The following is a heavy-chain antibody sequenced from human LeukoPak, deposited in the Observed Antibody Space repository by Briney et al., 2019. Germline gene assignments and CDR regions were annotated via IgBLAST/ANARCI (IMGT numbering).Heavy chain of an antibody. CDR2: IYSGGST. V-gene: IGHV3-53*01. Sequence: GGSLRLSCAASGFTVSSNYMSWVRQAPGKGLEWVSVIYSGGSTYYADSVKGRFTISRDISKNTLYLQMNSLRAEDTAIYYCARAPPDNSIQEVQGDYWGQETLVTVSS. CDR1: GFTVSSNY. J-gene: IGHJ4*02. D-gene: IGHD3-3*02. CDR3: ARAPPDNSIQEVQGDY.